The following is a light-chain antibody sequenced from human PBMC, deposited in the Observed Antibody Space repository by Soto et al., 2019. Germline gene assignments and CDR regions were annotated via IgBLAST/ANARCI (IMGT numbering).Light chain of an antibody. V-gene: IGKV3-11*01. CDR3: QQHSESPPLT. J-gene: IGKJ4*01. CDR2: DAY. Sequence: EVVLTQSPATLSLSPGDRATLSCRASQSVFGYLAWYQHKPGQAPRLLIYDAYKRATGVPARFSGSGSETDFTLTISSLEPEDFAVYDCQQHSESPPLTFGGGTKVEIK. CDR1: QSVFGY.